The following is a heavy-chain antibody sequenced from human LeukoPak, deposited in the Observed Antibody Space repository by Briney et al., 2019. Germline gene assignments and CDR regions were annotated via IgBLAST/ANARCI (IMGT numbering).Heavy chain of an antibody. CDR2: IYISGST. J-gene: IGHJ4*02. V-gene: IGHV4-4*07. D-gene: IGHD2-2*01. Sequence: PSETLSLSCTVSGGSISSYFCSWIRQPAGKGLEWIGRIYISGSTNYNPSLKSRATMSVDTSKNQFSLKLSSVTAADTAVYYCARDGTLSSTRFDYWGQGTLVTVSS. CDR1: GGSISSYF. CDR3: ARDGTLSSTRFDY.